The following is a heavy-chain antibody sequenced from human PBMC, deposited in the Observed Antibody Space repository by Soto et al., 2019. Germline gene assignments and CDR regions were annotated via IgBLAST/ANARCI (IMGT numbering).Heavy chain of an antibody. J-gene: IGHJ6*02. Sequence: GGSLRLSCAASGFTVSSNYMSWVRQAPGKGLEWVSVIYSGGSTYYADSVKGRFTISKNNTKNTLYLQMNSLRAEDTVEYYWATSPSSRWYYGIDVWGQGTTVTVSS. V-gene: IGHV3-53*01. CDR3: ATSPSSRWYYGIDV. D-gene: IGHD6-13*01. CDR2: IYSGGST. CDR1: GFTVSSNY.